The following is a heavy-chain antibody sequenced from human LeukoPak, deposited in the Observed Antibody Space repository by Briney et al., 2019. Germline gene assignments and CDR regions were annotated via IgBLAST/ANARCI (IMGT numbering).Heavy chain of an antibody. CDR1: GGSISSSSYY. V-gene: IGHV4-39*07. J-gene: IGHJ4*02. CDR2: IYYSGST. Sequence: SETLSLTCTVSGGSISSSSYYWGWIRQPPGKGLEWIGSIYYSGSTYYNPSLESRVTISVDTSKNQFSLKLSSVTAADTAVYYCASAPKYSSSWYDTTFDYWGQGTLVTVSS. CDR3: ASAPKYSSSWYDTTFDY. D-gene: IGHD6-13*01.